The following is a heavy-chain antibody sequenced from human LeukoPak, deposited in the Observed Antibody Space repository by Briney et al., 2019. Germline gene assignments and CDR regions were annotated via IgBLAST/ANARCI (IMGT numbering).Heavy chain of an antibody. V-gene: IGHV4-34*01. Sequence: SGTLSLTCAVYGGSFSSYYWSWLRQPPGKGLEWIGEINHSGSTTYNPSLKSRVTMSIDTSKNQFSLKLRSVTAADTAVYYCARGFSHWGQGTLVTVSS. CDR1: GGSFSSYY. CDR3: ARGFSH. J-gene: IGHJ4*02. CDR2: INHSGST.